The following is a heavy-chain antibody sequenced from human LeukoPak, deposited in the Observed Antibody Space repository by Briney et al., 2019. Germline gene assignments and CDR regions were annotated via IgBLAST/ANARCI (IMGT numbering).Heavy chain of an antibody. CDR2: MNPNSGNT. J-gene: IGHJ6*02. Sequence: ASVKVSCKASGYTFTSYDINWVRQATGQGLEWMGWMNPNSGNTGYAQKFQGRVTVTRNTSISTAYMELSSLRSEDTAVYYCARGGPQQIEYGMDVWGQGTTVTVSS. CDR3: ARGGPQQIEYGMDV. CDR1: GYTFTSYD. V-gene: IGHV1-8*01. D-gene: IGHD6-6*01.